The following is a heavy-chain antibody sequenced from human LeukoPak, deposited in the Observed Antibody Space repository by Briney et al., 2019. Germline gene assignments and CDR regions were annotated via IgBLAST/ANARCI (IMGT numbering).Heavy chain of an antibody. D-gene: IGHD3-22*01. CDR3: ARDRRYYDSSGYYAFDY. CDR1: GFTFSSYW. CDR2: ISYDGSNK. Sequence: GGSLRLPCAASGFTFSSYWMSWVRQAPGKGLEWVAVISYDGSNKYYADSVKGRFTISRDNAKNSLYLQMNSLRAEDTAVYYCARDRRYYDSSGYYAFDYWGQGTLVTVSS. V-gene: IGHV3-30*03. J-gene: IGHJ4*02.